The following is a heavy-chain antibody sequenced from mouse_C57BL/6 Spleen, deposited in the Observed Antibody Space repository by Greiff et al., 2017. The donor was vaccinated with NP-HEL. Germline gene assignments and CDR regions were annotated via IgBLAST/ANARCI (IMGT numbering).Heavy chain of an antibody. CDR1: GYSITSGYY. CDR2: ISYDGSN. J-gene: IGHJ4*01. V-gene: IGHV3-6*01. Sequence: EVKLMESGPGLVKPSQSLSLTCSVTGYSITSGYYWNWIRQFPGNKLEWMGYISYDGSNNYNPSLKNRIPITRDTSKNQFFLKLNSVTTEDTATYYCAREGASITTVVERYYAMDYWGQGTSVTVSS. CDR3: AREGASITTVVERYYAMDY. D-gene: IGHD1-1*01.